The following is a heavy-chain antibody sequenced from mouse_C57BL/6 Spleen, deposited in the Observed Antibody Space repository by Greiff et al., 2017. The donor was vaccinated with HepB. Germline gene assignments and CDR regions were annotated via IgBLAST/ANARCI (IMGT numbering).Heavy chain of an antibody. CDR1: GYSFSSSW. V-gene: IGHV1-82*01. CDR3: ARSGISPYGNSLDC. D-gene: IGHD2-1*01. J-gene: IGHJ2*01. CDR2: IYPGDGDT. Sequence: QVQLQQSGPELVKPGASVKISCKASGYSFSSSWMNWVKQRPGKGLEWIGRIYPGDGDTNYNGKFKGKATLTADKSSSTAYVQLSSLTSEDSAVYFSARSGISPYGNSLDCWGQGTTLTVSS.